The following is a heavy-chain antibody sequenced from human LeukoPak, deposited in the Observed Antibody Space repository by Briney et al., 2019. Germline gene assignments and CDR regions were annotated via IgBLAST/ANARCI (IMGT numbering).Heavy chain of an antibody. CDR1: GGSISSYY. Sequence: PSETLSLTCTVSGGSISSYYWSWIRQPAGKGLEWIGRIYTSGSTNYNPSLKSRVTMSVDTSKNQFSLKLSSVTAADTAVYYCARDRLELRSYYYYMDVWGKGTTVTVSS. CDR2: IYTSGST. V-gene: IGHV4-4*07. D-gene: IGHD1-7*01. CDR3: ARDRLELRSYYYYMDV. J-gene: IGHJ6*03.